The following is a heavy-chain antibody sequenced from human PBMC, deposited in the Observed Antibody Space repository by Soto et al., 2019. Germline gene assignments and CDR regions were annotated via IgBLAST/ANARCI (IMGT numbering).Heavy chain of an antibody. Sequence: QVQLVQSGAEVKKPGASVKVSCKASGYTFTNFGISWVRQAPGQGLEWMGWISAYNGNTNYTLNFPGRVTMTTDSSTITAYWELRSLRSDDTAVYYCARGGTPIAYWGQGTLDTVSS. CDR1: GYTFTNFG. V-gene: IGHV1-18*01. J-gene: IGHJ4*02. CDR3: ARGGTPIAY. CDR2: ISAYNGNT. D-gene: IGHD3-16*01.